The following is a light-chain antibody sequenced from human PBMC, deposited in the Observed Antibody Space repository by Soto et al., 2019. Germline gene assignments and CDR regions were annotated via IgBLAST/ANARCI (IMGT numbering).Light chain of an antibody. CDR1: QCLXDT. J-gene: IGKJ1*01. V-gene: IGKV3-15*01. Sequence: VLSRSAATLSVSPGEGATLSCRASQCLXDTFAWYQHKPGQTPRLLXDGASTSANGSPASLSGSGSGTEFTRPISSLQSDYCAVYYCHQYKKGPRTFGQGTKVDIK. CDR3: HQYKKGPRT. CDR2: GAS.